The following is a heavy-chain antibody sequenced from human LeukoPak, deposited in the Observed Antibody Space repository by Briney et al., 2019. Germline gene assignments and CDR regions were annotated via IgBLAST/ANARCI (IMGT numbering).Heavy chain of an antibody. J-gene: IGHJ6*03. CDR3: ARDWRDYYMDV. CDR1: GFTFSSYE. V-gene: IGHV3-21*01. Sequence: GGSLRLSCAASGFTFSSYEMNWVRQAPGKGLEWVSSISSSSSYIYYADSVKGRFTISRDNAKNSLYLQMNSLRAEDTAVYYCARDWRDYYMDVWGKGTMVTISS. CDR2: ISSSSSYI. D-gene: IGHD3-3*01.